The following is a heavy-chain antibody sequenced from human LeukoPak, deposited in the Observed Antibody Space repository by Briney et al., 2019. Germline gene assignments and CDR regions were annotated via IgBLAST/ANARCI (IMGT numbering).Heavy chain of an antibody. Sequence: GGSLRLSCAASGFTFSSYTMNWVRQAPGKGLEWVAVISYDGSNKHYADSVKGRFTISRDNSKNTLHLEMNSLRGEDTAVYYCAKDRAEPLRYYYYTMDVWGQGTTVTVSS. CDR3: AKDRAEPLRYYYYTMDV. D-gene: IGHD1-14*01. CDR1: GFTFSSYT. V-gene: IGHV3-30*18. CDR2: ISYDGSNK. J-gene: IGHJ6*02.